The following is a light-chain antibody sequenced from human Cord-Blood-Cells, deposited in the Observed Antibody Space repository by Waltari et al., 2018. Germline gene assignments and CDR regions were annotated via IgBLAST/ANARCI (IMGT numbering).Light chain of an antibody. Sequence: QSALTQPASVSGSPGQSITISCTGTSSDVGGYNSVSWYQQHPGKAPKLMIYEVSNRPSGVSNRFSGSKSGNTASLTISGLQAEDEADYYCSSYTSSSTNWVFGGGTKLTVL. V-gene: IGLV2-14*01. J-gene: IGLJ3*02. CDR2: EVS. CDR1: SSDVGGYNS. CDR3: SSYTSSSTNWV.